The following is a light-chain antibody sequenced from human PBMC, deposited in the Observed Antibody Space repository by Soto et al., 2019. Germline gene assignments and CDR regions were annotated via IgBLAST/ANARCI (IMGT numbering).Light chain of an antibody. Sequence: EVVLTQSPATLSLSPGERATLSCRASQNVGTFLAWYQLKPVQAPRLVIYDASNRAAGIPDRFSGSGSGTDFTLTINGLEPEDFALYYCLQRNNWPPWTFGQGTKV. CDR1: QNVGTF. J-gene: IGKJ1*01. V-gene: IGKV3-11*01. CDR3: LQRNNWPPWT. CDR2: DAS.